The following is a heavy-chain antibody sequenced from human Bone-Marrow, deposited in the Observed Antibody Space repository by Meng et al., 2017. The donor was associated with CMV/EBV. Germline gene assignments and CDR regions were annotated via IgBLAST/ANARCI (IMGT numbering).Heavy chain of an antibody. V-gene: IGHV3-15*07. Sequence: CASSGFTFSNTWMNWVRQAPGKGLEWVGRIKSKTDGGTTDYAAPVKGRFTISRDDSKNTLYLQMNSLKTEDTAVYYCSTARQWLGDSWGQGTLVTVSS. J-gene: IGHJ4*02. D-gene: IGHD6-19*01. CDR3: STARQWLGDS. CDR1: GFTFSNTW. CDR2: IKSKTDGGTT.